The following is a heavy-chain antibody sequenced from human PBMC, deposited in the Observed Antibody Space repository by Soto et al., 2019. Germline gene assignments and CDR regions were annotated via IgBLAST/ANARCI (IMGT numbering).Heavy chain of an antibody. D-gene: IGHD2-15*01. CDR3: ARRDSGGFYRYFDS. CDR2: TGSGTGPG. V-gene: IGHV1-69*06. CDR1: GGTFSTNP. J-gene: IGHJ4*02. Sequence: QVQLVQSGAEVKKPGSSVKVSCKASGGTFSTNPISWVRQAPGQGLEWMGGTGSGTGPGNHAQKFQGKLNITGEKSTSTVYMELSSLSSEDTAVYYCARRDSGGFYRYFDSWGQGTLVTVSS.